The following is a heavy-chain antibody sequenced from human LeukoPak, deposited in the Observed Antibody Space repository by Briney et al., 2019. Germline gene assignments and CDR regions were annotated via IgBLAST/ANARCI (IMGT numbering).Heavy chain of an antibody. J-gene: IGHJ4*02. D-gene: IGHD3-22*01. CDR2: ISGSGGST. V-gene: IGHV3-23*01. CDR3: AKAITMIVVVMGY. CDR1: GFTFSSYG. Sequence: PGGSLRLSCAASGFTFSSYGMSWVRQAPGKGLEWVSAISGSGGSTYYADSVKGRFTISRDNSKNTLYLQMNSLRAEDTAVYYCAKAITMIVVVMGYWGQGTLVTVSS.